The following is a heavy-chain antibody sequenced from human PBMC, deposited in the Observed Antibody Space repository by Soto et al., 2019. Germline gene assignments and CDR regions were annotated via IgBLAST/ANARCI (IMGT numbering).Heavy chain of an antibody. CDR2: IIPIFDTA. Sequence: QVQLVQSGAEVKKPGSSVKVSCKTSRGTFSSYAISWVRQAPGQGLEWMGGIIPIFDTANYAQKFQGRVTISADESTSTAYMELSSLRSEDTAVYYCGRHDCISTSCYYYYYYSMDVWGQGTTVTVSS. D-gene: IGHD2-2*01. J-gene: IGHJ6*02. CDR1: RGTFSSYA. CDR3: GRHDCISTSCYYYYYYSMDV. V-gene: IGHV1-69*12.